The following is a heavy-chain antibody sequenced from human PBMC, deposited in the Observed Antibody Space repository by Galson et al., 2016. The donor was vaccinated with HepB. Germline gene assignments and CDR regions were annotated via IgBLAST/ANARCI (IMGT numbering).Heavy chain of an antibody. CDR1: GFIFSRYE. CDR3: ARDLCSGTSCVGYFDY. CDR2: ISSSDSNI. Sequence: SLRLSCAASGFIFSRYEMNWVRQAPGKGLEWVVYISSSDSNIYYADPVKGRFTIPRDNAKNSLYLQMNSLRVKDTAVYYCARDLCSGTSCVGYFDYWGPGTLVTVSS. V-gene: IGHV3-48*03. J-gene: IGHJ4*02. D-gene: IGHD2-2*01.